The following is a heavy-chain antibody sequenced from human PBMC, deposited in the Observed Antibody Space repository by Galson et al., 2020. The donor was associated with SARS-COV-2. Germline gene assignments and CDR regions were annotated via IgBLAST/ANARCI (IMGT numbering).Heavy chain of an antibody. CDR3: AREVWEQQLLNWFDP. D-gene: IGHD6-13*01. CDR2: IYYSGST. V-gene: IGHV4-59*01. J-gene: IGHJ5*02. CDR1: GGSISSYY. Sequence: ASETLSLTCTVSGGSISSYYWSWIRQPPGKGLEWIGYIYYSGSTNYNPSLKSRVTISVDTSKNQFSLKLSSVTAADTAVYYCAREVWEQQLLNWFDPWGQGTLVTVSS.